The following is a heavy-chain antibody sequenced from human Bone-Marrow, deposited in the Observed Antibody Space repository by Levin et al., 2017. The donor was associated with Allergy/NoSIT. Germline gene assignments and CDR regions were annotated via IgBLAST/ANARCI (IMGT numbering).Heavy chain of an antibody. CDR2: INIDESGA. CDR3: ARDLLKVAWYFDL. CDR1: GFTFGDYW. D-gene: IGHD2-15*01. Sequence: PGGSLRLSCAASGFTFGDYWMHWVRQVPGKGLMWVARINIDESGATYADSVKGRFTISRDNAKSTLYLQMNSLRAEDTAVYYCARDLLKVAWYFDLWGRGTLVTVSS. V-gene: IGHV3-74*01. J-gene: IGHJ2*01.